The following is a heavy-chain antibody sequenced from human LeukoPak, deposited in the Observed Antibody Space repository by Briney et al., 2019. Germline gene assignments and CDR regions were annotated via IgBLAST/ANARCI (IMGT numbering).Heavy chain of an antibody. D-gene: IGHD5-12*01. J-gene: IGHJ4*02. V-gene: IGHV3-48*03. CDR3: ARLRGGYDSPFDY. CDR2: ISSGGITK. Sequence: GGSLLLSCAASGFIFSNYDFSWVRQAPGKGLEWVSYISSGGITKYYTDFVKGRFSVSRDNAKNSLYLQMNSLRAEDTAVYYCARLRGGYDSPFDYWGQGSLVTV. CDR1: GFIFSNYD.